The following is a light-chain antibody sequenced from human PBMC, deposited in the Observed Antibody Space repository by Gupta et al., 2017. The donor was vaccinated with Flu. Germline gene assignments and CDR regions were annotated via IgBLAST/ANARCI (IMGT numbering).Light chain of an antibody. CDR1: QSISSF. V-gene: IGKV1-39*01. CDR2: GAD. CDR3: QQSFTTPYS. Sequence: DIQMTQSPSSLSASVGDRITIICRASQSISSFLNWYQQQPGKAPKVLIYGADKLQSGVPSRFSGSGSETHFTLTISRLQPEDFATYYCQQSFTTPYSFGQGTKLEIK. J-gene: IGKJ2*03.